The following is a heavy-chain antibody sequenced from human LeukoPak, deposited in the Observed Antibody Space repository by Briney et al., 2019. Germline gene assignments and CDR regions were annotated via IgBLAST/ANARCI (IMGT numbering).Heavy chain of an antibody. CDR3: ARRIQLWSPFDY. V-gene: IGHV5-51*01. J-gene: IGHJ4*02. Sequence: GESLKISCEGSGYSFTNYWIAWVRQMPGKGLEWMGIIYPSDSDTRYSPSFQGQVTISADKSISTAYLQWSSLKASDTAMYYCARRIQLWSPFDYWGQGTLVTVSS. CDR2: IYPSDSDT. D-gene: IGHD5-18*01. CDR1: GYSFTNYW.